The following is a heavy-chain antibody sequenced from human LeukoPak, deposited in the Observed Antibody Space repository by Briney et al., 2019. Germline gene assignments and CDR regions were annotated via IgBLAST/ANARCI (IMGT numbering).Heavy chain of an antibody. CDR2: INHSGST. J-gene: IGHJ4*02. V-gene: IGHV4-34*01. CDR1: GGSFSGYY. Sequence: SETLSLTCAVYGGSFSGYYWSWIRQPPGKGLEWIGEINHSGSTNYNPSLKSRVTISVDTSKNQFSLKLSSVTAADTAVYYCARDFEFFRFTAGYFDYWGQGTLVTVSS. CDR3: ARDFEFFRFTAGYFDY. D-gene: IGHD3-3*01.